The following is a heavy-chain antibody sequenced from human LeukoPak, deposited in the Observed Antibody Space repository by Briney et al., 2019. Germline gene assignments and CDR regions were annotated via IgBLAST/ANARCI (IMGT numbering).Heavy chain of an antibody. Sequence: PGGSLRLSCAASGFSLSNYWMNWVRQAPGKGLEWVANIKQDGSEKNYVDSVKGRFSISGDNAKSSLILQMNSLRDEDTAVYYCARGVWAPFDSWGQGTLVSVSS. CDR1: GFSLSNYW. V-gene: IGHV3-7*01. D-gene: IGHD7-27*01. J-gene: IGHJ4*02. CDR2: IKQDGSEK. CDR3: ARGVWAPFDS.